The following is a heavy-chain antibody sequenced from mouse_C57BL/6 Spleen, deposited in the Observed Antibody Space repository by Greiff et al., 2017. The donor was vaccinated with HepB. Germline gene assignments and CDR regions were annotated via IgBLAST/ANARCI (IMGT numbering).Heavy chain of an antibody. CDR1: GYAFSSSW. D-gene: IGHD4-1*01. CDR2: IYPGDGDT. CDR3: ATNWDDYAMDY. Sequence: QVQLQQSGPELVKPGASVKISCKASGYAFSSSWMNWVKQRPGKGLEWIGRIYPGDGDTNYNGKFKGKATLTADKSSSTAYMQLSSLTSEDSAVYFCATNWDDYAMDYWGQGTSVTVSS. J-gene: IGHJ4*01. V-gene: IGHV1-82*01.